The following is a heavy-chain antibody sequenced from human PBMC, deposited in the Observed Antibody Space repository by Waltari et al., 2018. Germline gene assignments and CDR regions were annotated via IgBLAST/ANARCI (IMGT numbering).Heavy chain of an antibody. CDR1: GFTLGSYA. D-gene: IGHD6-6*01. V-gene: IGHV3-23*01. CDR3: AKMTRSWAEGAFDS. J-gene: IGHJ4*02. CDR2: LSANGASA. Sequence: EVQLLESGGHLIQPGGSLRVSCVASGFTLGSYAMSWVRQAPGRGLEWVARLSANGASAYYADSVKGRFTISRDTSENTLYLQVSALRVDDTAIYYCAKMTRSWAEGAFDSWGQGTLLTVSS.